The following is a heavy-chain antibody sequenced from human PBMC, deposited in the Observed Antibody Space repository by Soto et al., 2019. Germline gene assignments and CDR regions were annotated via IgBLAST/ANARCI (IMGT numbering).Heavy chain of an antibody. D-gene: IGHD7-27*01. Sequence: ASVKVSCTASGYTFSRYAMHWVRQAPGQRLEWMGWINAGYGNTKSSQKFQDRVTISRDTSASTAYMELTSLRSEDTAVYYCARDTGDGTFDFWGQGTLVTVSS. CDR1: GYTFSRYA. J-gene: IGHJ4*02. CDR3: ARDTGDGTFDF. CDR2: INAGYGNT. V-gene: IGHV1-3*01.